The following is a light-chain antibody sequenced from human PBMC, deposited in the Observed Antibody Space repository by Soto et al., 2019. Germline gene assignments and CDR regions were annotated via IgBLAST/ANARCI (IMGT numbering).Light chain of an antibody. CDR1: SSNIGAGYD. CDR3: QSYDSSLSGV. J-gene: IGLJ1*01. Sequence: QSVLTQPPAVSGAAGQRVTSACTGSSSNIGAGYDVHWYQHFPGTAPKLLIYGNSNRPSGVPDRFSGSKSGTSASLAITGLQAEDEADYYCQSYDSSLSGVFGSGTKVTVL. CDR2: GNS. V-gene: IGLV1-40*01.